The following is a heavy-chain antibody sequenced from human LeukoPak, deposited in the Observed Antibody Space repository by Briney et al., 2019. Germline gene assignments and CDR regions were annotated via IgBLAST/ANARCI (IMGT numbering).Heavy chain of an antibody. CDR3: AKGNSSSWYAPLDY. Sequence: PGASLRLSCAASGFTFSSYAMSWVRQAPGKGLEWVSAISGSGGSTYYADSVKGRFTISRDNSKNTLYLQMNSLRAEDTAVYYCAKGNSSSWYAPLDYWGQGTLVTVSS. CDR1: GFTFSSYA. V-gene: IGHV3-23*01. J-gene: IGHJ4*02. D-gene: IGHD6-13*01. CDR2: ISGSGGST.